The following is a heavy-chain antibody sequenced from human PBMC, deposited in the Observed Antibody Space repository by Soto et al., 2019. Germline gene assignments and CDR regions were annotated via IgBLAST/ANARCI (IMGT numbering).Heavy chain of an antibody. CDR2: ISAYNGNT. Sequence: QVQLVQSGAEVKKPGASVKVSCKASGYTFTSYGISWVRQAPGQGLEWMGWISAYNGNTNYAQKFQGRVTMTRDTSISTAYMELSRLRSDDTAVYYCARDGRGIADGYGMDVWGQGTTVTVSS. CDR1: GYTFTSYG. V-gene: IGHV1-18*01. D-gene: IGHD3-10*01. CDR3: ARDGRGIADGYGMDV. J-gene: IGHJ6*02.